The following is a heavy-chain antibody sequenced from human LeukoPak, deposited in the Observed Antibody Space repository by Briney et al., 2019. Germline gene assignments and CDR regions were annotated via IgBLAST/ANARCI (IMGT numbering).Heavy chain of an antibody. Sequence: ASVKVSCKASGGTFSSYAISWVRQAPGQGLEWMGGIIPIFGTEYYAQKFQGRVTITTDESTSTAYMELSSLRSEDTAVYYCARGLPYGDCRVGYMDVWGKGTTVTVSS. CDR1: GGTFSSYA. CDR3: ARGLPYGDCRVGYMDV. V-gene: IGHV1-69*05. D-gene: IGHD4-17*01. CDR2: IIPIFGTE. J-gene: IGHJ6*03.